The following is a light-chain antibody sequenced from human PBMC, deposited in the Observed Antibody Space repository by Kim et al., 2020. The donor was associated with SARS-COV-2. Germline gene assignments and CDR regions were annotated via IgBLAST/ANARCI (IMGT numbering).Light chain of an antibody. CDR3: HHYGSSPT. CDR1: PGVSSAY. CDR2: TAY. V-gene: IGKV3-20*01. Sequence: EIVLTQSPGTLSLSPGERATLSCRASPGVSSAYLAWYQQKPGQAPRLLMSTAYNRATGIPDRFSGGESGTDFTLTIGRLEPEDFGVFFCHHYGSSPTFGRGTKVDIK. J-gene: IGKJ1*01.